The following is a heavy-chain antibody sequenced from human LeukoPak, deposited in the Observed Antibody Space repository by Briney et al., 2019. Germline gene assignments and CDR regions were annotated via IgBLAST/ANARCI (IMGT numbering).Heavy chain of an antibody. Sequence: SETLSLTCTVSGGSISSYYWSWIRQPAGKGLEWIGRIYTSGSTNYNPSLKSRVTMSVDTSKNQFSLKLSSVTAADTAVYYCARGVNDFWSGYYIDHWGQGTLVTVSS. D-gene: IGHD3-3*01. J-gene: IGHJ4*02. V-gene: IGHV4-4*07. CDR1: GGSISSYY. CDR2: IYTSGST. CDR3: ARGVNDFWSGYYIDH.